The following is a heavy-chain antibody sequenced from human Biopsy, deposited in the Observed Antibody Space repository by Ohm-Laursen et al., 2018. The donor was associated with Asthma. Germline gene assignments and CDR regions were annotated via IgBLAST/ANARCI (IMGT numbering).Heavy chain of an antibody. CDR1: GFTFDDYW. CDR2: ISSLSRYI. V-gene: IGHV3-21*01. Sequence: SLRLSCSASGFTFDDYWMSWVRQAPGKGLEWVASISSLSRYIYHATSLRGRFTISRDNAKRSLYLQMDSLRGDDTAVYYCSRDFTIGSGSPFHFWGRGTLVTVSS. D-gene: IGHD3-10*01. CDR3: SRDFTIGSGSPFHF. J-gene: IGHJ4*02.